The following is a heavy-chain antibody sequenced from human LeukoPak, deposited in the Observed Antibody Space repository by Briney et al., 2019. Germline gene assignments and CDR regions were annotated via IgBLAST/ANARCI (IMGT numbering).Heavy chain of an antibody. CDR2: INPSGGST. Sequence: ASVKVSCTAFGYTFTSYYMHWVRQAPGQGLEWMGIINPSGGSTSYAQKFQGRVTMTRDTSTSTVYMELSSLRSEDTAVYYCARVGSSGQNWFDPWGQGTLVTVSS. CDR3: ARVGSSGQNWFDP. V-gene: IGHV1-46*01. J-gene: IGHJ5*02. D-gene: IGHD6-19*01. CDR1: GYTFTSYY.